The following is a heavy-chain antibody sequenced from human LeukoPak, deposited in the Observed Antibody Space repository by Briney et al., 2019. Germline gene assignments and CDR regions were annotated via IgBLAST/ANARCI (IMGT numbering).Heavy chain of an antibody. CDR2: INHSGST. J-gene: IGHJ4*02. V-gene: IGHV4-34*01. CDR1: GGSFSDYY. Sequence: SETLSLTCAVYGGSFSDYYWSWIRQPPGKGLQWIGEINHSGSTNYSPSLKSRVTISVDTSKNQFSLKLSSMTAADTAVYYCARALAHRHWGQGTLVTVSS. D-gene: IGHD3-16*02. CDR3: ARALAHRH.